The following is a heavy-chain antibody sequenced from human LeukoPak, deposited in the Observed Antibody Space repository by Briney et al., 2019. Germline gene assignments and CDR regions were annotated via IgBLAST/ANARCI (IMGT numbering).Heavy chain of an antibody. CDR2: ISESGSTT. CDR3: ARQWLVKG. J-gene: IGHJ4*02. V-gene: IGHV3-23*01. D-gene: IGHD6-19*01. CDR1: GFTFSNHA. Sequence: GEPLTLTCVVSGFTFSNHAMNWVRQAPGKGLEWVASISESGSTTDYADYVRGRFTISRDNSRNTLSLQMNSLRAEDTAVYYCARQWLVKGWGQGTLVTVSS.